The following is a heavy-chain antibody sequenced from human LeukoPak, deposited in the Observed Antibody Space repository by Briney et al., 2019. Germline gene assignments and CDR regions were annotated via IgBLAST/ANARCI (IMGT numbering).Heavy chain of an antibody. D-gene: IGHD3-22*01. CDR1: GYTFTSYG. Sequence: ASVKVSCKASGYTFTSYGISWVRQAPGQGLEWMGWISAYNGNTNYAQKFQGRVTMTRDTSISTAYMELSRLRSDDTAVYYCARGRFSITMIAFDYWGQGTLVTVSS. CDR3: ARGRFSITMIAFDY. CDR2: ISAYNGNT. J-gene: IGHJ4*02. V-gene: IGHV1-18*01.